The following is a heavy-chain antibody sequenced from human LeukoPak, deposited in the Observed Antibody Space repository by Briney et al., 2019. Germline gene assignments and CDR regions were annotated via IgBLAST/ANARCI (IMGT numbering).Heavy chain of an antibody. Sequence: SETLSLTCTVSGGSISSYYWSWIRQPPGKGLEWIGYIYYSGSTNYNPSLKSRVTISVDTSKNQFSLKLNSVTAADTAVYYCARGRWEWYAFDIWGQGTMVTVSS. V-gene: IGHV4-59*01. D-gene: IGHD1-26*01. J-gene: IGHJ3*02. CDR1: GGSISSYY. CDR3: ARGRWEWYAFDI. CDR2: IYYSGST.